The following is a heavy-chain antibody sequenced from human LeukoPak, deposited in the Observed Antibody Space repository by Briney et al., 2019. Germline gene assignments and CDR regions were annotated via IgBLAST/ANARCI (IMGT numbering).Heavy chain of an antibody. J-gene: IGHJ4*02. CDR2: MTYSGGNT. D-gene: IGHD2-21*02. CDR3: AKDGAGCGGDCYSDY. CDR1: GFTFSRYG. Sequence: GGSLRPACPASGFTFSRYGMSWVSHAPRKGLEWLSAMTYSGGNTYYAGSVKGRFTISRDNSKNTLYLQMDSLRAEDTGVYYCAKDGAGCGGDCYSDYWGQGTLVTVSS. V-gene: IGHV3-23*01.